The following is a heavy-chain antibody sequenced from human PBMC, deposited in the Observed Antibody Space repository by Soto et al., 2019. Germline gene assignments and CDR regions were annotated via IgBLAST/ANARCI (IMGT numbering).Heavy chain of an antibody. Sequence: QLRQSGPGLVKPPETLSLTCSVSGASITSGDYYWGWIRQPPGKGLEWIGSIFSDGSPYYNPSLQSRVIFSMDTSRNEFSLKLNSATAADTAVYYCVRTVGSSWFFDLWGRGTLITVSS. J-gene: IGHJ2*01. CDR2: IFSDGSP. V-gene: IGHV4-39*01. CDR1: GASITSGDYY. CDR3: VRTVGSSWFFDL. D-gene: IGHD3-10*01.